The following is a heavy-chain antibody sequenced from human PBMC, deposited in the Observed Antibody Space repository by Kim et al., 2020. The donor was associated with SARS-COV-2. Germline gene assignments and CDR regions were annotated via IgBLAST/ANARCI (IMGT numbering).Heavy chain of an antibody. D-gene: IGHD6-19*01. V-gene: IGHV3-11*06. CDR3: TRESDVAGNDY. J-gene: IGHJ4*02. CDR2: T. Sequence: THYADSVKGRFNISRDNADNSLYLQMNRLRAEDTALYYCTRESDVAGNDYWGQGTLVTVSS.